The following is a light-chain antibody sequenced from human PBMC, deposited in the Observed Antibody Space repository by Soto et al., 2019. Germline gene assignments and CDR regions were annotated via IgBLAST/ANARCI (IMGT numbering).Light chain of an antibody. Sequence: EIVLTQSPGTLSLSPGQGATLSCRASHTISSNFLAWFQQKPGQAPRLLIYGASRRASGIPDRFSGSGSGTDFTLTISRLEPEDFAVYFCQQYGGSPMYTFGQGTKLEIK. J-gene: IGKJ2*01. CDR2: GAS. V-gene: IGKV3-20*01. CDR1: HTISSNF. CDR3: QQYGGSPMYT.